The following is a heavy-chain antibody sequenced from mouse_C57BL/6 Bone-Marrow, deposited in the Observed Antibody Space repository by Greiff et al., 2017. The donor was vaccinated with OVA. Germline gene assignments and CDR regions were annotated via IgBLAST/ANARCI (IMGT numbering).Heavy chain of an antibody. D-gene: IGHD1-1*01. CDR3: TERAFGLRYYFDY. V-gene: IGHV6-3*01. Sequence: EVKLEESGGGLVQPGGSMKLSCVASGFTFSNYWMNWVRQSPEKGLEWVAQIRLKSDNYATHYAESVKGRFTISRDDSKSSVYLQMNNLRAEDTGIYYCTERAFGLRYYFDYWGQGTTLTVSS. CDR1: GFTFSNYW. J-gene: IGHJ2*01. CDR2: IRLKSDNYAT.